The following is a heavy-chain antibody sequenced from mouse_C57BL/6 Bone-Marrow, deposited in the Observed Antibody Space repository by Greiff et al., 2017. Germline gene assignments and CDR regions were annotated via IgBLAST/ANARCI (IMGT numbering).Heavy chain of an antibody. Sequence: EVKLVESGGGLVKPGGSLKLSCAASGFTFSSYTMSWVRQTPEKRLEWVATISGGGGNTYYPDSVKGRFTFSRDNATNTLYLQMSSLRSEDTALYYCASLYYYGSSYPPWFAYWGQGTLVTVSA. CDR1: GFTFSSYT. CDR3: ASLYYYGSSYPPWFAY. CDR2: ISGGGGNT. J-gene: IGHJ3*01. V-gene: IGHV5-9*01. D-gene: IGHD1-1*01.